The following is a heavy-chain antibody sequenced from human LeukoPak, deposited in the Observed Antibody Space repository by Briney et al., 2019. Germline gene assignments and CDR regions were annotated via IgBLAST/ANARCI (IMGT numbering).Heavy chain of an antibody. CDR3: ARSAEQWLAFDL. Sequence: SETLSLTCTVSGGSISSSSYYWGWIRQPPGKGLEWIGSIYYSGSTYYNPSLKSRVTISVDTSKNQSSLKLSSVTAADTAVYYCARSAEQWLAFDLWGRGTLVTVSS. CDR1: GGSISSSSYY. CDR2: IYYSGST. D-gene: IGHD6-19*01. J-gene: IGHJ2*01. V-gene: IGHV4-39*07.